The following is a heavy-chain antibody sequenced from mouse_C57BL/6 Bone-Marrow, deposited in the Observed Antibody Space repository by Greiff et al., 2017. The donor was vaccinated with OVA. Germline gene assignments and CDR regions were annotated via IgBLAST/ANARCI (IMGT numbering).Heavy chain of an antibody. CDR1: GYSFTDYY. V-gene: IGHV1-39*01. CDR3: ARGPSNYGGWYFDV. D-gene: IGHD2-5*01. J-gene: IGHJ1*03. CDR2: INPNYGTT. Sequence: VQLKESGPELVKPGASVKISCKASGYSFTDYYMNWVKQSNGKSLEWIGVINPNYGTTSYNQKFKGKATLTVDQSSSTAYMQLNSLTSEYSAVYYCARGPSNYGGWYFDVWGTGTTVTVSS.